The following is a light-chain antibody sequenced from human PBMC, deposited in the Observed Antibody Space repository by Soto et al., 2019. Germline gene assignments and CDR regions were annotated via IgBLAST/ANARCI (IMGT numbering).Light chain of an antibody. CDR2: DTS. CDR3: QQRTNRPPIT. CDR1: QSVSSY. J-gene: IGKJ5*01. Sequence: ILFTQSPATLSLSPGERATLSCMASQSVSSYLAWYQQRPGQAPRLLIFDTSNRATDIPARFSGSGSGTDFTLTISGLEPEDFAVYYCQQRTNRPPITFGQGTRLEIK. V-gene: IGKV3-11*01.